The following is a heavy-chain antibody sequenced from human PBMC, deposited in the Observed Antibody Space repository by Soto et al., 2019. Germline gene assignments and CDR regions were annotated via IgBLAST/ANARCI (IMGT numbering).Heavy chain of an antibody. J-gene: IGHJ4*02. V-gene: IGHV1-69*02. D-gene: IGHD1-26*01. CDR3: ARVRNSGTLLDY. CDR2: IIPILGIA. CDR1: GGTFSSYT. Sequence: QVQLVQSGAEVKKPGSSVKVSCKASGGTFSSYTISWVRQAPGQGLEWMGRIIPILGIANYAQKFQGRVTITADKSTSTAYMELSSLRSEDTAVYYCARVRNSGTLLDYWGQGPLVTVSS.